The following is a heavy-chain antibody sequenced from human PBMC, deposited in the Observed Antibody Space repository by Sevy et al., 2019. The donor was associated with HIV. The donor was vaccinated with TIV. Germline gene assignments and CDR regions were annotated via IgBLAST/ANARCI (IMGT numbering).Heavy chain of an antibody. CDR2: INQAGSDK. V-gene: IGHV3-7*01. CDR3: AGGGFLSRY. J-gene: IGHJ4*02. CDR1: GFTFSDSW. Sequence: GGSLRLSCAASGFTFSDSWMTWVRQGPGKGLEWVANINQAGSDKYYVDSVRGRFTISRDNAKNSLYLQMNSLRVEDTAIYYCAGGGFLSRYWGQGSLVTVSS. D-gene: IGHD2-15*01.